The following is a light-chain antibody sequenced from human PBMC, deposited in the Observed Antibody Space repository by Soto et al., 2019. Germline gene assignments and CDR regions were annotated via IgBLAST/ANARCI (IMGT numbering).Light chain of an antibody. V-gene: IGKV1-5*03. CDR3: QHWNDYSWT. CDR1: QSISIW. CDR2: KTS. Sequence: DIHMTQSPSTLSASVGDRGTITCRASQSISIWLAWYQQNPGKAPNLLIYKTSSLETGVPSRFSGSGSGTEFTLTISSLQPDDFATYYCQHWNDYSWTFGQGTKVEVK. J-gene: IGKJ1*01.